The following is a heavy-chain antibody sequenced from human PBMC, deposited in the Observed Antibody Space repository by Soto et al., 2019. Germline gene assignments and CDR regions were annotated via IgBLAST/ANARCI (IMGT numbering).Heavy chain of an antibody. D-gene: IGHD3-10*01. Sequence: QVQLVQSGPEVKKPGSSVKVSCKASGGTFSSYAISWVRQAPGQGLEWMGGIVPIFGTPNYAQKFQGRVTITAEESTSTAYMELSGLRSEDTALYYCARANVRDTFGHYYYGMDVWGQGTTVTVSS. CDR2: IVPIFGTP. V-gene: IGHV1-69*12. J-gene: IGHJ6*02. CDR3: ARANVRDTFGHYYYGMDV. CDR1: GGTFSSYA.